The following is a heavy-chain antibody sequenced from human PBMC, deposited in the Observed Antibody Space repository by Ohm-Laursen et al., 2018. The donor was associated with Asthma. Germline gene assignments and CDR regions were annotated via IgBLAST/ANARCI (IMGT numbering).Heavy chain of an antibody. D-gene: IGHD4-17*01. V-gene: IGHV4-30-2*01. CDR2: IYHSGST. Sequence: TLSLTWAVSGGSISSGGYSWSWIRQPPGKGLEWIGYIYHSGSTYYNPSLKSRVTISVDRSKNQFSLKLSSVTAADTAVYYCARGRVYGDYHTWFDPWGQGTLVTVSS. J-gene: IGHJ5*02. CDR1: GGSISSGGYS. CDR3: ARGRVYGDYHTWFDP.